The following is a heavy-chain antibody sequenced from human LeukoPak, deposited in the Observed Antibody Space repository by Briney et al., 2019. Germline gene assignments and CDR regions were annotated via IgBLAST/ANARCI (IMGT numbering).Heavy chain of an antibody. D-gene: IGHD6-19*01. CDR2: ISWNSGSI. Sequence: GGSLRLPCAASGFTFDDYAMHWVRQAPGKGLEWVSSISWNSGSIGYADSGKGRFTISRDNAKNSLYLQMNSLRAEDTALYYCAKDMSSSGHKGFDYWGQGTLVTVSS. CDR3: AKDMSSSGHKGFDY. CDR1: GFTFDDYA. J-gene: IGHJ4*02. V-gene: IGHV3-9*01.